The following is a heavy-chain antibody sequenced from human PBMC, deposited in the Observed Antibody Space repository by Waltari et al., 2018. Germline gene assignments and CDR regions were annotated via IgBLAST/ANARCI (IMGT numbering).Heavy chain of an antibody. CDR3: ARLALGYCTSPRCRQNES. CDR2: IYHEGET. J-gene: IGHJ5*02. CDR1: DYSIGSGYY. D-gene: IGHD2-2*01. Sequence: QVQLQESGPALVRPSETLSLTCVVSDYSIGSGYYWGWIRQAPGKGLEWVANIYHEGETYYNPSLNTRVAISMDTSENQFSLQLRSVTATDTAMYYCARLALGYCTSPRCRQNESWGQGILVTVSS. V-gene: IGHV4-38-2*01.